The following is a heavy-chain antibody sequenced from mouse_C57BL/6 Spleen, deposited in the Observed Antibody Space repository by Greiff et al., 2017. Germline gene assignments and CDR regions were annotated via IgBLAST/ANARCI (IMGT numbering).Heavy chain of an antibody. Sequence: QVQLQQSGAELVRPGASVTLSCKASGYTFTDYEMHWVKQTPVHGLEWIGAIDPETGGTAYNQKFKGKAILTADKSSSTAYMELRSLTSEDSAVYYCTRRKLRRAMDYWGQGTSVTVSS. V-gene: IGHV1-15*01. D-gene: IGHD1-1*01. J-gene: IGHJ4*01. CDR1: GYTFTDYE. CDR2: IDPETGGT. CDR3: TRRKLRRAMDY.